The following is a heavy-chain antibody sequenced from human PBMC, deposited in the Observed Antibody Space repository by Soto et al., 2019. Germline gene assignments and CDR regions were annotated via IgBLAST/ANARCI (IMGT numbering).Heavy chain of an antibody. CDR1: GFTFSSYA. D-gene: IGHD4-17*01. CDR2: ISGSGGST. Sequence: HPGGSLRLSCAASGFTFSSYAMSWVRQAPGKGLEWVSAISGSGGSTYYADSVKGRFTISRDNSKNTLYLQMNSLRAEDTAVYYCAKVMRYGDYVYHYYYMDVWGKGTTVTVSS. CDR3: AKVMRYGDYVYHYYYMDV. V-gene: IGHV3-23*01. J-gene: IGHJ6*03.